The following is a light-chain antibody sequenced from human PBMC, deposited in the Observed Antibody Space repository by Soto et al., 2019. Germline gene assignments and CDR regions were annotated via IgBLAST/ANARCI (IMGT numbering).Light chain of an antibody. CDR2: EVS. CDR3: SSYTSGSTLDV. Sequence: QSALTQPASVSGSPGQSITISCTGTSSDVGGYVYVSWYQHHPGKAPKLIIYEVSNRPSGVSNRFSGSKSGNTASLTISGLQAEDEAYYYCSSYTSGSTLDVFGIGTKVTVL. J-gene: IGLJ1*01. V-gene: IGLV2-14*01. CDR1: SSDVGGYVY.